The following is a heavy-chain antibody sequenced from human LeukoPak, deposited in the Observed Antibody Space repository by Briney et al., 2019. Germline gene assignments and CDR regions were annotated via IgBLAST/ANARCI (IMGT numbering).Heavy chain of an antibody. J-gene: IGHJ5*02. V-gene: IGHV1-69*06. D-gene: IGHD1-1*01. CDR1: GGTLSSYA. CDR3: ARDQSAITTSNWFDP. Sequence: SVKVPCKTSGGTLSSYAINWVRQAPGQGLEWMGRIIPIFGTANYAQKFQGRVSITADKSTNTAYMELSSLRSEDTAVYYCARDQSAITTSNWFDPWGQGTLVTVSS. CDR2: IIPIFGTA.